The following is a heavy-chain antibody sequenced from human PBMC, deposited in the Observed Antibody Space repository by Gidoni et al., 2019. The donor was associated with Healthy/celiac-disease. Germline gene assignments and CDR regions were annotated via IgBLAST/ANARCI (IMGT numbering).Heavy chain of an antibody. CDR3: ARVFVDTATIDY. Sequence: QVQLQESGPGLVKPSATLSLTCTVSGGSISSYYWSWIRQPPGKGLEWIGYIYYSGSTNYNPSLKSRVTISVDTSKNQFSLKLSSVTAADTAVYYCARVFVDTATIDYWGQGTLVTVSS. CDR1: GGSISSYY. V-gene: IGHV4-59*01. D-gene: IGHD5-18*01. CDR2: IYYSGST. J-gene: IGHJ4*02.